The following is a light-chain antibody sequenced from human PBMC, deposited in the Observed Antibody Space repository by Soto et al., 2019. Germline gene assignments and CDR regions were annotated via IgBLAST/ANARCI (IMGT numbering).Light chain of an antibody. CDR1: GSDVRPYNL. CDR2: EAS. Sequence: QSALIQPASVSGSPGQSITISCTVTGSDVRPYNLVSWYQQHPGKVPKLIIYEASKRPSGVSNRFSGSQPGNTASLTVSGLQAEGEADYYCCSYAGDKTYVFGSGTKLTVL. CDR3: CSYAGDKTYV. V-gene: IGLV2-23*01. J-gene: IGLJ1*01.